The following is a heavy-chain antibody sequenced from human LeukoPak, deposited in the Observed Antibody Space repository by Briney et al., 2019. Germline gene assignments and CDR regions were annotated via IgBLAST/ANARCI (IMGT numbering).Heavy chain of an antibody. CDR3: ARDPKQLVDDFDY. J-gene: IGHJ4*02. CDR2: ISSSSSYI. V-gene: IGHV3-21*01. D-gene: IGHD6-6*01. Sequence: GGSLRLSCAASGFTFSSYIMNWVRQAPGKGLEWVSSISSSSSYIYYADSVKGRFTISRDNAKNSLYLQMNSLRAEDTAVYYCARDPKQLVDDFDYWGQGTLVTVSS. CDR1: GFTFSSYI.